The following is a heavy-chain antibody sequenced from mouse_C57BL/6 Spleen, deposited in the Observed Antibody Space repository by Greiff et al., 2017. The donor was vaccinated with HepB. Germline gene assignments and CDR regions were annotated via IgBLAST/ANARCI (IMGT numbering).Heavy chain of an antibody. J-gene: IGHJ2*01. CDR1: GYSFTDYN. Sequence: EVKLVESGPELVKPGASVKISCKASGYSFTDYNMNWVKQSNGKSLEWIGVINPNYGTTSYNQKFKGKATLTVDQSSSTAYMQLNSLTSEDSAVYYCARNRVVAGDFDYWGQGTTLTVSS. V-gene: IGHV1-39*01. CDR2: INPNYGTT. D-gene: IGHD1-1*01. CDR3: ARNRVVAGDFDY.